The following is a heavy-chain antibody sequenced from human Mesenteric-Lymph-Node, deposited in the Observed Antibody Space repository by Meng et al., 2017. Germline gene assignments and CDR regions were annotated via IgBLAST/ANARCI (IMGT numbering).Heavy chain of an antibody. CDR1: GYTFTSYA. CDR2: INPSGGST. J-gene: IGHJ4*02. CDR3: ARDAGYYDSSGYYFGLDY. V-gene: IGHV1-46*01. Sequence: ASVKVSCKASGYTFTSYAMHWVRQAPGQRLEWMGIINPSGGSTSYAQKFQGRVTMTRDTSTSTVYMELSSLRSEDTAVYYCARDAGYYDSSGYYFGLDYWGQGTLVTVSS. D-gene: IGHD3-22*01.